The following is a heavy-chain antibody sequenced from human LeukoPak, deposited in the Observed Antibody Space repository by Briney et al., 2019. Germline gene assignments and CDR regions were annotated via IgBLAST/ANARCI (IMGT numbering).Heavy chain of an antibody. V-gene: IGHV3-21*01. D-gene: IGHD3-22*01. CDR1: GFTFSSYS. CDR3: AREHYDSSGYRDY. Sequence: GGSLRLSCAASGFTFSSYSMNWVRQAPGKGLEWVSSISSSSSYIYYADSVKGRFTISRDNAKNSLYLQMNSLRAEDTAVYYCAREHYDSSGYRDYWGQGTLVTVSS. J-gene: IGHJ4*02. CDR2: ISSSSSYI.